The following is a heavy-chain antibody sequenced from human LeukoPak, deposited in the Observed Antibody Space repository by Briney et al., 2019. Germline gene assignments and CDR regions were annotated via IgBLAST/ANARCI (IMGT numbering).Heavy chain of an antibody. CDR2: LDYSGSI. Sequence: ASETLSLTCAVSGVSLSSSPYWGWIRQPPGKGLEWIGSLDYSGSIYSNPSLKSRVTISEDKSKNYFSLKLTSVTAADTAVYFCVAFDSGNYYNGVRLRFDYWGQGTLVTVSS. V-gene: IGHV4-39*07. D-gene: IGHD3-10*01. J-gene: IGHJ4*02. CDR3: VAFDSGNYYNGVRLRFDY. CDR1: GVSLSSSPY.